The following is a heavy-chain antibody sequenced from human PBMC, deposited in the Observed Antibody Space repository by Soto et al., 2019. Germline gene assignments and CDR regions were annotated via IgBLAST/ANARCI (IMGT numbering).Heavy chain of an antibody. D-gene: IGHD3-10*01. CDR3: EHLMITDWGAIGDDAFDI. V-gene: IGHV2-5*01. CDR2: IYWNHDK. J-gene: IGHJ3*02. Sequence: QITLKESGPTLVEPTQTLTLTCTFSGFSLTTSQVCVGWIRQPPGQALEWLAVIYWNHDKRYSPSLERRLTVSKDTSKNQVFRTMSNMDPLNTATYYCEHLMITDWGAIGDDAFDIWGQGTTVTVSS. CDR1: GFSLTTSQVC.